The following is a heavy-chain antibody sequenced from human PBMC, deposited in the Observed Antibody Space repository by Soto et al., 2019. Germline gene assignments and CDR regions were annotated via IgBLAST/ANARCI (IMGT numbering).Heavy chain of an antibody. V-gene: IGHV4-34*01. D-gene: IGHD5-12*01. CDR1: GGSFSGYY. CDR2: INHSGST. CDR3: ARVPATINYYYYYYYMDV. J-gene: IGHJ6*03. Sequence: QVQLQQWGAGLLKPSETLSLTCAVYGGSFSGYYWSWIRQPPGKGLEWIGEINHSGSTNYNPSLKSRVTISVDTSKNQFSLKLSSVTAADTAVYYCARVPATINYYYYYYYMDVWGKGTTVTVSS.